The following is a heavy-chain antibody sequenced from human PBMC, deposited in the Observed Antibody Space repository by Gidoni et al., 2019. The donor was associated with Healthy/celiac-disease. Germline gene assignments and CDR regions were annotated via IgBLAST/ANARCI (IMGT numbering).Heavy chain of an antibody. Sequence: QVQLQESGPGLVKPSETLSLTCTVSGGSVSSGSYYWSWIRQPPGKGLEWIGYIYYSGSTNYNPSLKSRVTISVDTSKNQFSLKLSSVTAADTAVYYCARARRRWLQLPIFDYWGQGTLVTVSS. D-gene: IGHD5-12*01. CDR1: GGSVSSGSYY. V-gene: IGHV4-61*01. CDR2: IYYSGST. CDR3: ARARRRWLQLPIFDY. J-gene: IGHJ4*02.